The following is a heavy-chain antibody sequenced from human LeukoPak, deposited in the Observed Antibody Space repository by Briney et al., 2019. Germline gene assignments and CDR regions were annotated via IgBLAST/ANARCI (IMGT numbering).Heavy chain of an antibody. CDR1: GYTFTSYD. J-gene: IGHJ3*02. D-gene: IGHD6-13*01. CDR2: LNPNSGNT. Sequence: ASVKVSCKASGYTFTSYDINWVRQATGQGLEWMGWLNPNSGNTGYAQKFQGRVTMTRNTSISTAYMELSSLRSEDTAVYYCAGVGSSWYGNIWGQGTMVSVSS. CDR3: AGVGSSWYGNI. V-gene: IGHV1-8*01.